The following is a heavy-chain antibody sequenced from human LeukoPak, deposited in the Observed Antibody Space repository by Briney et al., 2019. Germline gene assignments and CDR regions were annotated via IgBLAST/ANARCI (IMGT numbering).Heavy chain of an antibody. CDR1: GFTFSSYA. CDR3: ARGPLLGQRRGERGVPHPSYYYYYGMDV. J-gene: IGHJ6*04. D-gene: IGHD3-10*01. Sequence: PGGSLRLSCAASGFTFSSYAMSWVRQAPGKGLEWVSAISGSGGSTYYADSVKGRFTISRDNSKNTLYLQMNSLRAEDTAVYYCARGPLLGQRRGERGVPHPSYYYYYGMDVWGKGTTVTVSS. V-gene: IGHV3-23*01. CDR2: ISGSGGST.